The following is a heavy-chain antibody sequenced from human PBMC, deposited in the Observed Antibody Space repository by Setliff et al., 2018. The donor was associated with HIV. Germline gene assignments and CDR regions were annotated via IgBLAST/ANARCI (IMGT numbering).Heavy chain of an antibody. CDR2: MNPNSGNT. Sequence: ASVKVSCKASGYTFTSYDINWVRQATGQGLEWMGWMNPNSGNTGYAQKFQGRVTIIADMSTTTAYMELRSLRSDDTAVYYCARVGYYDSSFDYRGQGTLVTVSS. D-gene: IGHD3-22*01. J-gene: IGHJ4*02. V-gene: IGHV1-8*03. CDR3: ARVGYYDSSFDY. CDR1: GYTFTSYD.